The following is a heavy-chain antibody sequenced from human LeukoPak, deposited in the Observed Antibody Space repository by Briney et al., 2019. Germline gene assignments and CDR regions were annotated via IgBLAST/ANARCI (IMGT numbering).Heavy chain of an antibody. CDR3: ARDAAQLLFGAFEI. Sequence: SETLSLTCSVSGGSISSSSYYWGWIRQPPGKGLEWIGSIYYSGSTYYNPSLKSRVTISVDTSKNQFSLKLSSVTAADTAVYYCARDAAQLLFGAFEIWGQGTMVTVSS. V-gene: IGHV4-39*07. CDR1: GGSISSSSYY. D-gene: IGHD2-15*01. J-gene: IGHJ3*02. CDR2: IYYSGST.